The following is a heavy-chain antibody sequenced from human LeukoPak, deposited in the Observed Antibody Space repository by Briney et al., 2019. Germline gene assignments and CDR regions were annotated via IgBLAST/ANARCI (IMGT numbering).Heavy chain of an antibody. D-gene: IGHD1-26*01. Sequence: ASVKVSCKASGYTFTGYYMHWVRQAPGKGLEWMGGFDPEDGETIYAQKFQGRVTMTEDTSTDTAYMELSSLRSEDTAVYYCATIERGSYYGVNFDYWGQGTLVTVSS. CDR2: FDPEDGET. CDR1: GYTFTGYY. J-gene: IGHJ4*02. V-gene: IGHV1-24*01. CDR3: ATIERGSYYGVNFDY.